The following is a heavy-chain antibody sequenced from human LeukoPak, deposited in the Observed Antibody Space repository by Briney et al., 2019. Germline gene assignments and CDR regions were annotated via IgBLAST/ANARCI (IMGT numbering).Heavy chain of an antibody. CDR2: ISYDGSNK. Sequence: WALGLSLAAPGVTFDSSAIQWVRQAPGKGLEWVAVISYDGSNKYYADSVKGRFTISRDNSKNTLYLQMNSLRAEDTAVYYCAKDVRWQLLPYYYFDYWGQGTLVTVSS. CDR1: GVTFDSSA. D-gene: IGHD2-15*01. CDR3: AKDVRWQLLPYYYFDY. J-gene: IGHJ4*02. V-gene: IGHV3-30*18.